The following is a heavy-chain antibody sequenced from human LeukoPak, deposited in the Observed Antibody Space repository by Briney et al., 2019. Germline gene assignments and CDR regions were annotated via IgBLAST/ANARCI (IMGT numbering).Heavy chain of an antibody. J-gene: IGHJ4*02. D-gene: IGHD3-22*01. V-gene: IGHV3-23*01. CDR1: ELTFISDA. Sequence: GSLRLSCAASELTFISDAMSWVRQAPGKGLEWVSAISGSGGSTYYADSVKGRFTISRDNSKNTLYLQMNSLRAEDTAVYYCAKDRITMIVVVIFDYWGQGTLVTVSS. CDR2: ISGSGGST. CDR3: AKDRITMIVVVIFDY.